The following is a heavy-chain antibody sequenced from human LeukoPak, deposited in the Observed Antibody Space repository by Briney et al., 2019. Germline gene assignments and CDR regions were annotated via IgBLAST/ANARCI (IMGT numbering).Heavy chain of an antibody. CDR1: GFTFSSYA. J-gene: IGHJ4*02. V-gene: IGHV3-30-3*01. CDR3: AREHYYDAFH. D-gene: IGHD3-22*01. Sequence: SGGSLRLSCAASGFTFSSYAMHWVRQAPGKGLEWVAVISYDGSNKYYADSVKGRFTISRDNSKNTLYLQMNSLRAEDTAVYYCAREHYYDAFHWGQGTLVTVSS. CDR2: ISYDGSNK.